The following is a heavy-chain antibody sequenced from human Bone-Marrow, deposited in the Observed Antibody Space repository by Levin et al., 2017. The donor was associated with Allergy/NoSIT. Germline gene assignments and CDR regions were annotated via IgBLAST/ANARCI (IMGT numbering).Heavy chain of an antibody. Sequence: GESLKISCAASGFTFSDYYMSWIRPAPGKGLECVSYISSSSSYTKYADSVKGRFTISRDNAKNSLYLQMNSLRAEDTAVYYCARDPEEHTLLRYFDYWGQGTLVTVSS. V-gene: IGHV3-11*05. CDR2: ISSSSSYT. CDR1: GFTFSDYY. D-gene: IGHD3-9*01. CDR3: ARDPEEHTLLRYFDY. J-gene: IGHJ4*02.